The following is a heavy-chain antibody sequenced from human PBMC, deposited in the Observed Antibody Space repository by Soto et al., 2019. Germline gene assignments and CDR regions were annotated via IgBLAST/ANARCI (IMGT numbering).Heavy chain of an antibody. CDR2: IKQDGSEK. CDR1: GFTFRSYW. V-gene: IGHV3-7*03. D-gene: IGHD3-10*01. Sequence: GGSLRLSCAASGFTFRSYWMSWVRQAPGKGLEWVANIKQDGSEKYYVDSVKGRFTISRDNAKNSLYLQMNSLRSEDTAVYYCVREPHYYAPRCGMDVWGQGTTVTVSS. J-gene: IGHJ6*02. CDR3: VREPHYYAPRCGMDV.